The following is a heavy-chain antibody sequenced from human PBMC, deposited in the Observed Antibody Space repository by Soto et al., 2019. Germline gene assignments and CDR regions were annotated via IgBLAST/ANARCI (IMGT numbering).Heavy chain of an antibody. CDR2: IKNKANSYTT. D-gene: IGHD1-26*01. J-gene: IGHJ4*02. Sequence: EVQLVESGGGLVQPGGSLRLSCAASGFTFSAHYMDWVRQAPGKGLEWVGRIKNKANSYTTEYAASVEGRLTSSREDSQNSLYLQMNSLKTEDTAVYYCARVSLVGPSGGRYFDYWGQGSQVAVSS. CDR3: ARVSLVGPSGGRYFDY. V-gene: IGHV3-72*01. CDR1: GFTFSAHY.